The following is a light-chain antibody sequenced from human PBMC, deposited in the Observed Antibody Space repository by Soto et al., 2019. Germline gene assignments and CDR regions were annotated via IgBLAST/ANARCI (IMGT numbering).Light chain of an antibody. V-gene: IGLV2-11*01. CDR3: CSYAGSYFYV. Sequence: QSVLTQPRSVSGSPGQSVTISCTGTSSDVGGYNYVSWYQQHPAKAPKLMIYDVSKRPSGVPDRFSGSKSGNTASLTISGLQAEDEADYYCCSYAGSYFYVFGTGTKLTVL. CDR2: DVS. CDR1: SSDVGGYNY. J-gene: IGLJ1*01.